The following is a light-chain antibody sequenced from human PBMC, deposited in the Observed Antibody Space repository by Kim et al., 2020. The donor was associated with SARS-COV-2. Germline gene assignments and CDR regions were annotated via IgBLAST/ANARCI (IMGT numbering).Light chain of an antibody. Sequence: VQRACILSRGHSAYARAWHQQQQEKDTRYLMRLNSDGSHNKGAGIPDRFSGSSSGAERYLTISNRQSDDEGDYYCQTWGAGIQGVFGGGTQLTVL. CDR3: QTWGAGIQGV. CDR2: LNSDGSH. CDR1: RGHSAYA. J-gene: IGLJ3*02. V-gene: IGLV4-69*01.